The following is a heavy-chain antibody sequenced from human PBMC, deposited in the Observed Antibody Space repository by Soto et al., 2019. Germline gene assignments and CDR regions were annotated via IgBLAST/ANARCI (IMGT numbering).Heavy chain of an antibody. CDR1: GFAFSSYA. CDR2: ISGSGGDT. J-gene: IGHJ6*02. V-gene: IGHV3-23*01. D-gene: IGHD3-10*01. CDR3: AKEGHDYGSGANYFYYGMDV. Sequence: EVQLLESGGGVVQPGGSLRLSCAASGFAFSSYAMSWVRQAPGKGLEWVSVISGSGGDTYYADSVMGRFTVSRDNSKNTHTLYLQMNSLRGEDTAVYYCAKEGHDYGSGANYFYYGMDVWGQGTPVTVSS.